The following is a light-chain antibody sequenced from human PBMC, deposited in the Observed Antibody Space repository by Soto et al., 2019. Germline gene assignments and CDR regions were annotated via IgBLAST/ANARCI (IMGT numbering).Light chain of an antibody. CDR3: MQRLDFPFT. CDR2: TIS. V-gene: IGKV2-40*01. J-gene: IGKJ2*01. Sequence: IVMTQTPLSLPVAPGEPASISCRSSQSLFDTEDGGTDLDWYLHKPGQSPQLLIYTISYRASGVPDRFSGSGSGTDFTLNISRVEAEDVGTYYCMQRLDFPFTFGQGTKLEIK. CDR1: QSLFDTEDGGTD.